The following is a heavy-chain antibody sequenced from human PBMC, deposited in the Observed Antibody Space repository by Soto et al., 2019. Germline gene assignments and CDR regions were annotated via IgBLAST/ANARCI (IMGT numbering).Heavy chain of an antibody. CDR3: ARDQRSAYYHYH. J-gene: IGHJ5*02. CDR2: VYYSGST. V-gene: IGHV4-31*03. CDR1: GGSISSGAYF. Sequence: LSLTCTVPGGSISSGAYFWSWLRQHPGRGLEWIGYVYYSGSTYYNPSLKSRVTISVDTSKNQFSLKLNSVTAADTAVYYCARDQRSAYYHYHWGQGTLVTVS. D-gene: IGHD3-3*01.